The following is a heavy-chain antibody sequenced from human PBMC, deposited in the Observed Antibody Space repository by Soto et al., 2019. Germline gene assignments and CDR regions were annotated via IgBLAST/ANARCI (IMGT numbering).Heavy chain of an antibody. J-gene: IGHJ4*02. D-gene: IGHD1-26*01. V-gene: IGHV4-39*01. CDR1: GGSISTGTSY. CDR2: FDNSGNT. CDR3: ARHSSGSRHPGFAY. Sequence: QLQLQESGPGLVKPSETLSLTCTVSGGSISTGTSYWGWVRQPPGKGLEWIGSFDNSGNTYYNPSPKSRVAVSVDTSKSQFSLKVTSVTAADTAEYYCARHSSGSRHPGFAYWGQGTLVTVSS.